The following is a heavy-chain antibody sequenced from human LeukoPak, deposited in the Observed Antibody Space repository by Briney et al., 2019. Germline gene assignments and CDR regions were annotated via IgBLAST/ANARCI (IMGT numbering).Heavy chain of an antibody. D-gene: IGHD1-26*01. CDR1: GGSISNNNYY. Sequence: WETLSLTCTVSGGSISNNNYYWAWIRQPPGKGLECIGSIYYSGSPYYNPSLKSRVTISVDTSKNQFSLRLSSVTAADTAVYYCARVAHESYPFDYWGQGTLVTVSS. CDR3: ARVAHESYPFDY. V-gene: IGHV4-39*01. J-gene: IGHJ4*02. CDR2: IYYSGSP.